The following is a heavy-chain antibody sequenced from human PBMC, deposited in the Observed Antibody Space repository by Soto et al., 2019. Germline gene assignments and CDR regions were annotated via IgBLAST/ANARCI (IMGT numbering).Heavy chain of an antibody. D-gene: IGHD5-18*01. CDR2: ISYDGSNK. CDR3: ARGPCVDTSSDIDY. V-gene: IGHV3-30*03. Sequence: GGSLRLSCGASGFTFTTYGMHWVRQAPGKGLEWVAAISYDGSNKDYSDSVKGRFTISRDNSKDTLYLQMNSLRPDDTAVYFCARGPCVDTSSDIDYWGQGTRVTVSS. J-gene: IGHJ4*02. CDR1: GFTFTTYG.